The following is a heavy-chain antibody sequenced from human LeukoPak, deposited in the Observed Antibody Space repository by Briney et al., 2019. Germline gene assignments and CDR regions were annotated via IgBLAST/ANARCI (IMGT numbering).Heavy chain of an antibody. CDR1: GFTFSSYG. Sequence: GGSLRLSCAASGFTFSSYGMHWVRQAPGKGLEWVAFIRYDGSNKYYADSVKGRFTIFRDNSKNTLYLQMNSLRAEDTAVYYCAKDAGLHTPYYFDYWGQGTLVTVSS. D-gene: IGHD5-24*01. CDR2: IRYDGSNK. J-gene: IGHJ4*02. V-gene: IGHV3-30*02. CDR3: AKDAGLHTPYYFDY.